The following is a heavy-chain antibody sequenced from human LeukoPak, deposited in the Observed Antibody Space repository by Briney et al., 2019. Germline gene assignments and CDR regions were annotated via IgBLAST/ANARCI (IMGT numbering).Heavy chain of an antibody. Sequence: GGSLRLSCAASEFTFSTYAVNWVRQAPGKGLEWVSSISSSSDYIYYADSVKGRFTISRDNAKYSLYLQMNSLRAEDTAVYYCARGGAVAATGFDSWGQGTLVTVSS. CDR3: ARGGAVAATGFDS. CDR2: ISSSSDYI. CDR1: EFTFSTYA. D-gene: IGHD6-19*01. V-gene: IGHV3-21*01. J-gene: IGHJ4*02.